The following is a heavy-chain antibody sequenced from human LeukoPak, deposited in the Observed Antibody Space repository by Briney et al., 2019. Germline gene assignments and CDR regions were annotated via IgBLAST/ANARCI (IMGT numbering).Heavy chain of an antibody. CDR2: IKPDGTEK. Sequence: PGGSLRLSCAASGFTFSSYWMCWVRQAPGKGLEWVANIKPDGTEKQYVDSVKGQLTISRDNAKNSLYLQMNSLRVDDTAVYYCATTTRSRSWDYWGQGTLVTVSS. V-gene: IGHV3-7*01. CDR3: ATTTRSRSWDY. D-gene: IGHD1-1*01. J-gene: IGHJ4*02. CDR1: GFTFSSYW.